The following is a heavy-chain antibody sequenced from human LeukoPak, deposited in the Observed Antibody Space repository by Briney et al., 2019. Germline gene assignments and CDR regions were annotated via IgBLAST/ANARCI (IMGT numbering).Heavy chain of an antibody. V-gene: IGHV3-21*01. J-gene: IGHJ4*02. CDR3: ARGRSGYSYGPDY. D-gene: IGHD5-18*01. CDR2: ISSSSSYI. Sequence: PGGSLRLSCAASGFALSSYSMNWVRQAPGKGLEWVSSISSSSSYIYYADSVKGRFTISRDNAKNSLYLQMNSLRAEDTAVYYCARGRSGYSYGPDYWGQGTLVTVSS. CDR1: GFALSSYS.